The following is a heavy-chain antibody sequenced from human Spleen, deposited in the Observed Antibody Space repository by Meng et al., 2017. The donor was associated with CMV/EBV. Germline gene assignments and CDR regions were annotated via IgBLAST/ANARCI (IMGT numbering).Heavy chain of an antibody. CDR2: INHSGST. V-gene: IGHV4-34*01. D-gene: IGHD6-19*01. CDR3: ARGREQYSSGWGDAFDI. Sequence: GSLRLSCAVYGGPFSGYYWSWIRQPPGKGLEWIGEINHSGSTNYNPSLKSRVTISVDTSKNQFSLKLSSVTAADTAVYYCARGREQYSSGWGDAFDIWGQGTMVTVSS. J-gene: IGHJ3*02. CDR1: GGPFSGYY.